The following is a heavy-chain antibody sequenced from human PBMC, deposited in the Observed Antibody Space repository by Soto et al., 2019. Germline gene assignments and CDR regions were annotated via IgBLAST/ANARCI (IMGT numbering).Heavy chain of an antibody. CDR3: ARDREAARLVGGVDY. CDR1: GFTFSSYS. V-gene: IGHV3-48*04. CDR2: ISSSSSTI. Sequence: GGSLRLSCAASGFTFSSYSINWVRQAPGQGLEWVSYISSSSSTIYYADSVKGRFTISRDNAKNSLYLQMNSLRAEDTAVYYCARDREAARLVGGVDYWGQGTLVTVSS. J-gene: IGHJ4*02. D-gene: IGHD6-6*01.